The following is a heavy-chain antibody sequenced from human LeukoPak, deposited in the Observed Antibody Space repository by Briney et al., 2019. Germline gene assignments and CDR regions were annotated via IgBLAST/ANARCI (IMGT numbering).Heavy chain of an antibody. V-gene: IGHV1-69*13. J-gene: IGHJ3*02. D-gene: IGHD3-22*01. CDR2: IIPIFGTA. CDR3: ARAPPPYYYDSSGYYYGTAFDI. CDR1: GGTFSSYA. Sequence: VKVSCKASGGTFSSYAISWVRQAPGQGLEWMGGIIPIFGTANYAQKFQGRVTITADESTSTAYMELSSLRSEDTAVYYCARAPPPYYYDSSGYYYGTAFDIWGQGAMVTVSS.